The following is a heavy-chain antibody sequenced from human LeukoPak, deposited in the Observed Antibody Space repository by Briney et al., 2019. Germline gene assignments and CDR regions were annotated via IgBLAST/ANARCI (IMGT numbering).Heavy chain of an antibody. CDR1: GFTFSTYA. CDR3: ASPLVESGGNIYFGL. V-gene: IGHV3-23*01. CDR2: ISGSGDST. J-gene: IGHJ2*01. D-gene: IGHD4-23*01. Sequence: GGSLRLSCAASGFTFSTYAMSWVRQAPGKGLEWVSAISGSGDSTYHADSVKGRFAISRDNSKNTLYLQMNSLRVEDTAVYYCASPLVESGGNIYFGLWGRGTLVTVSS.